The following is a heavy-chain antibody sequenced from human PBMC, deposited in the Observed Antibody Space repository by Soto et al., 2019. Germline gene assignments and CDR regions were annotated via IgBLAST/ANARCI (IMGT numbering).Heavy chain of an antibody. CDR2: IYYSGST. CDR1: GGSIISSSYY. CDR3: ASPNPTTVNQCYYYYYGMDV. D-gene: IGHD4-17*01. J-gene: IGHJ6*02. V-gene: IGHV4-39*01. Sequence: QLQLQESGPGLVKPSETLSLTCTVSGGSIISSSYYWGWIRQPPGKGLEWIGSIYYSGSTYYNPSLKSRFTITVDKSKTPLSLTLSSVTAADTAVYYCASPNPTTVNQCYYYYYGMDVCGQGTTVTVSS.